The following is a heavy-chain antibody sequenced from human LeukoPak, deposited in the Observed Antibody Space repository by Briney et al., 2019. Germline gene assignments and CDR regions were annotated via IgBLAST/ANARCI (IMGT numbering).Heavy chain of an antibody. CDR3: AVRYCTNGVCYRGYYYYMDV. D-gene: IGHD2-8*01. CDR1: GGTCSSYA. J-gene: IGHJ6*03. CDR2: IIPIFGTA. V-gene: IGHV1-69*05. Sequence: ASVKVSCKASGGTCSSYAISWVRQAPGQGLEWMGGIIPIFGTANYAQKFQGRVTITTDESTSTAYMELSSLRSEDTAVYYCAVRYCTNGVCYRGYYYYMDVWGKGTTVTVSS.